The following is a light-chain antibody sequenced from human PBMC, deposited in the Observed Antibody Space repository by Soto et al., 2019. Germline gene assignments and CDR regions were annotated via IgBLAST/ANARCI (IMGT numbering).Light chain of an antibody. Sequence: DIQMTQPPSTLSASVGDRVTITCRATQSISSWLAWYQQKPGKAPKLLIYDASSLERGVPSRFSGSGSGTEFTLSISGLHPDDYATYYCQQYNGSPLTFGGGTRVEIK. V-gene: IGKV1-5*01. J-gene: IGKJ4*01. CDR2: DAS. CDR1: QSISSW. CDR3: QQYNGSPLT.